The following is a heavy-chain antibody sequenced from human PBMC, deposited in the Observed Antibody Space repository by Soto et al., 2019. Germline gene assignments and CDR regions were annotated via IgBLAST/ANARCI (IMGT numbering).Heavy chain of an antibody. CDR3: ATPLVVVVAATRYYYYGTDV. D-gene: IGHD2-15*01. V-gene: IGHV3-11*01. CDR1: GFTFSDYY. J-gene: IGHJ6*02. CDR2: ISSSGSTI. Sequence: GGSLRLSCAASGFTFSDYYMSWIRQAPGKGLEWVSYISSSGSTIYYADSVKGRFTISRDNAKNSLYLQMNSLRAEDTAVYYCATPLVVVVAATRYYYYGTDVWGQGTTVTVSS.